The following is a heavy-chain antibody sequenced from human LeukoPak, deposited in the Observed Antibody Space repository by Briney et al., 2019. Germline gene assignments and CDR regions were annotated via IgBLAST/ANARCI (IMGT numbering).Heavy chain of an antibody. CDR3: ARGLGSSWYGD. D-gene: IGHD6-13*01. CDR1: GGSTSSGDYY. V-gene: IGHV4-30-4*01. CDR2: IYYSGSS. Sequence: SETLSLTCTVSGGSTSSGDYYWTWIRQPPGKGLEWIGYIYYSGSSYYNPSLKSRLIISVDVSKNQFSLKLSSVTAADTAVYYCARGLGSSWYGDWGQGTLVTVSS. J-gene: IGHJ4*02.